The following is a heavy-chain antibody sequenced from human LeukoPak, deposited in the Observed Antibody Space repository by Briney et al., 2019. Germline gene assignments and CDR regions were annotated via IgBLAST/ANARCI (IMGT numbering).Heavy chain of an antibody. V-gene: IGHV3-33*03. J-gene: IGHJ3*02. CDR3: VKALTDDAFDI. CDR2: IWHDGNNK. Sequence: GRSLRLSCAASGFNFNDYGMHWVRQAPGKGLEWVAIIWHDGNNKYYADSVRGRFTISRDNSKNTLYLQMSSLRPEDTAVYYCVKALTDDAFDIWGQGTMVTVSS. CDR1: GFNFNDYG.